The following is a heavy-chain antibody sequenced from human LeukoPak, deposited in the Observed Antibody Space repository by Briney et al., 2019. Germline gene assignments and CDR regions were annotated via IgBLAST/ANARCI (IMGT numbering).Heavy chain of an antibody. CDR3: ARHNGVSYLDY. CDR2: IHHSGDT. J-gene: IGHJ4*02. V-gene: IGHV4-59*02. CDR1: GVSVISSY. D-gene: IGHD2-8*01. Sequence: SETLSLTCTVSGVSVISSYWSWVRQPPGKGLEYIGFIHHSGDTKYNPSLKSRVTMPVDTSKSQFSLRLSSVTAADSAVYYCARHNGVSYLDYWAQGTLVTVSS.